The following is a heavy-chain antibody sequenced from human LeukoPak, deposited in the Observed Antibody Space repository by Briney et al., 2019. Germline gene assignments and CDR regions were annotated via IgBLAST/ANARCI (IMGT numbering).Heavy chain of an antibody. D-gene: IGHD3-10*01. Sequence: ASVKVSCKASGYTFTGYYMHWVRQAPGQGLEWMGWINPNSGGTNYAQKFQGRVTMTRDTSISTAYMELSRLRSDDTAVYYCARRITMVRGVISQSNWFDPWGQGTLFTVSS. CDR2: INPNSGGT. V-gene: IGHV1-2*02. CDR1: GYTFTGYY. CDR3: ARRITMVRGVISQSNWFDP. J-gene: IGHJ5*02.